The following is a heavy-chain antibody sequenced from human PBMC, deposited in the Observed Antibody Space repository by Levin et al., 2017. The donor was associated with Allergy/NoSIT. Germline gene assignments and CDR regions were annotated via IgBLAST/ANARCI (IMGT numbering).Heavy chain of an antibody. Sequence: ASVKVSCKASGYTFTGYYMHWVRQAPGQGLEWMGWINPNSGGTNYAQKFQGRVTMTRDTSISTAYMELSRLRSDDTAVYYCARDPTYSSGWYESQPSANWFDPWGQGTLVTVSS. CDR3: ARDPTYSSGWYESQPSANWFDP. V-gene: IGHV1-2*02. CDR2: INPNSGGT. J-gene: IGHJ5*02. CDR1: GYTFTGYY. D-gene: IGHD6-19*01.